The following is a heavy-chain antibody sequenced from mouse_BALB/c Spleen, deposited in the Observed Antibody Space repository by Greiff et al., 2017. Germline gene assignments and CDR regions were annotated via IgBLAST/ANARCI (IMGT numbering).Heavy chain of an antibody. D-gene: IGHD4-1*01. CDR3: ARDWGNYFDY. J-gene: IGHJ2*01. CDR1: GYTFTDYA. Sequence: VKLQESGAELVRPGVSVKISCKGSGYTFTDYAMHWVKQSHAKSLEWIGVISTYYGDASYNQKFKGKATMTVDKSSSTAYMELARLTSEDSAIYYCARDWGNYFDYWGQGTTLTVSS. V-gene: IGHV1S137*01. CDR2: ISTYYGDA.